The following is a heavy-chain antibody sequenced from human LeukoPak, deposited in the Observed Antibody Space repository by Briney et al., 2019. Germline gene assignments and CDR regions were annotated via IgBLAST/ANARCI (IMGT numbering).Heavy chain of an antibody. CDR2: ISYDGSNK. Sequence: PGGSLRLSCAASGFTFRSYAMTWVRQAPGKGLQWVAAISYDGSNKYYADSVKGRFTVSRDNSKNTLYLQMNSLRGEDTAVYYCARGTVTMVDYWGQGTLVTVSS. J-gene: IGHJ4*02. D-gene: IGHD3-10*01. V-gene: IGHV3-30*01. CDR1: GFTFRSYA. CDR3: ARGTVTMVDY.